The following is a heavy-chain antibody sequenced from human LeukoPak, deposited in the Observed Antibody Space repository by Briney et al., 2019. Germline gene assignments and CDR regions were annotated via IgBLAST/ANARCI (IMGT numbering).Heavy chain of an antibody. Sequence: GASAKVSCKASGYTFTGYYMHWVRQAPGQGLEWMGWINPNSGGTNYAQKFQGRVTMTRDTSISTAYMELSRLRSDDTAVYYCARGQPVVGATIGWFDPWGQGTLVTVSS. V-gene: IGHV1-2*02. J-gene: IGHJ5*02. D-gene: IGHD1-26*01. CDR3: ARGQPVVGATIGWFDP. CDR2: INPNSGGT. CDR1: GYTFTGYY.